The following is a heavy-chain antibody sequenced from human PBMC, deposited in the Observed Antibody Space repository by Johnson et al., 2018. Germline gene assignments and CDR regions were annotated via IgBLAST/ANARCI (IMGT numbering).Heavy chain of an antibody. CDR3: AVLVGNYDHWVTENVSDI. J-gene: IGHJ3*02. CDR2: ISWNSGSV. V-gene: IGHV3-9*01. CDR1: GFTFDDYG. D-gene: IGHD3-22*01. Sequence: VQLVESGGGLVQPGRSLRLSCAASGFTFDDYGMHWVRQAPGKGLEWVSGISWNSGSVAYADSVKGRFTISIDNAKNSLYLQMNRLRTEDTALYYCAVLVGNYDHWVTENVSDIWGQWTLVTVSS.